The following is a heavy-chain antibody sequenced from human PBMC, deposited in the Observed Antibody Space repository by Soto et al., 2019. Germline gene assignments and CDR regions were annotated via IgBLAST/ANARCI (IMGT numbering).Heavy chain of an antibody. CDR3: ARDSGSYYFDY. D-gene: IGHD1-26*01. J-gene: IGHJ4*02. CDR2: IWYDGSNK. V-gene: IGHV3-33*01. CDR1: GFTFISYG. Sequence: QVQLVESGGGVVQPGRSLRISCAASGFTFISYGMHWVRQAPGKGLEWVAVIWYDGSNKYYADSVKGRCTISRDNSKNTLYLQMNSLRAEDTAVYYCARDSGSYYFDYWGQGTLVTVSS.